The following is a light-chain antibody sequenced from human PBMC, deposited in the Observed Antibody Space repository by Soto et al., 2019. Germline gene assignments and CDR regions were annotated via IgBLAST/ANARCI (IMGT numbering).Light chain of an antibody. CDR2: DAS. J-gene: IGKJ5*01. V-gene: IGKV3-15*01. Sequence: EIVMTQSPATLSVSPGETATLSCRASQSVSSYLAWYQHRPGQAPRLLIYDASTRATGIPARFSGSGSGTEFTLTISGLQSEDCAVDSCQQCSDWPLFTFGQGTRLEIK. CDR3: QQCSDWPLFT. CDR1: QSVSSY.